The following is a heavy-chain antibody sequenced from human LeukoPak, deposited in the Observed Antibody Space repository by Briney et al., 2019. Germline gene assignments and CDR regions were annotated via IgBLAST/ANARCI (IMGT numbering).Heavy chain of an antibody. D-gene: IGHD6-13*01. CDR2: IYYSGST. V-gene: IGHV4-59*08. Sequence: SETLSLTCTVSGGSISSYYWSWIRQPPGKGLEWIGYIYYSGSTNYNPSLKSRVTISVDTSKNQFSLKLSSVTAADTAVYYCARLSKPGYSSSAVDYWGQGTLVTVSS. J-gene: IGHJ4*02. CDR3: ARLSKPGYSSSAVDY. CDR1: GGSISSYY.